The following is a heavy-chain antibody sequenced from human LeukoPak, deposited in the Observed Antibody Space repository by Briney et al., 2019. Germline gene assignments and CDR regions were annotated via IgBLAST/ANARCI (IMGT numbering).Heavy chain of an antibody. D-gene: IGHD3-10*02. CDR1: GGSISSYY. V-gene: IGHV4-4*07. CDR2: IYTSGST. Sequence: SETLSLTCTVSGGSISSYYWSWIRQPARRGLEWIGRIYTSGSTNYNPSLKSRVTMSVDTSKNQCSLKPIFVTAADTAVYYCARDLHYYVAMDVWGQGTTVTVSS. J-gene: IGHJ6*02. CDR3: ARDLHYYVAMDV.